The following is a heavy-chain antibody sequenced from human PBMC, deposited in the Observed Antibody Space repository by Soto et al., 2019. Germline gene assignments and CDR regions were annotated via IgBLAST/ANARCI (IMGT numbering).Heavy chain of an antibody. Sequence: GGSLRLSCAASGFTFSSYAMSWVRQAPGKGLEWVSAISGSGGSTYYADSVKGRFTISRDNSKNTLYLQMNSLRAEDTAVYYCAKSVEIFGVVNPAPDYWGQGTLVTVSS. D-gene: IGHD3-3*01. CDR2: ISGSGGST. J-gene: IGHJ4*02. V-gene: IGHV3-23*01. CDR3: AKSVEIFGVVNPAPDY. CDR1: GFTFSSYA.